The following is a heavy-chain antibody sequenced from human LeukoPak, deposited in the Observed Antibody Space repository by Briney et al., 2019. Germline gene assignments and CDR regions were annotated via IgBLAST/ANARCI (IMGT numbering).Heavy chain of an antibody. Sequence: PGGSLRLPCAASGFTFSSSAMSWVRQAPGKGLEWVSAISNNGGYTYYADSVQGRFTISRDNSKSTLCLQMNSLRAEDTAVYYCARDLPPPPAAGTGGVFDYWGQGTLVTVSS. CDR2: ISNNGGYT. V-gene: IGHV3-23*01. CDR3: ARDLPPPPAAGTGGVFDY. CDR1: GFTFSSSA. D-gene: IGHD6-13*01. J-gene: IGHJ4*02.